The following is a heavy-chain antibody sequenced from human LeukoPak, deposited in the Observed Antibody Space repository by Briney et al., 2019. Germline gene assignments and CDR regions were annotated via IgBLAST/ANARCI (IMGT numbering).Heavy chain of an antibody. CDR1: GFTFSDYW. J-gene: IGHJ4*02. V-gene: IGHV3-74*01. D-gene: IGHD3-16*01. CDR2: INPDGTST. CDR3: ALILRISDFDY. Sequence: GGSLRLSCAASGFTFSDYWMHWVRQAPGKGLMWVSRINPDGTSTNYADSVKGRFTISRDNAKNKLFLQMDSLSAEDTAVYYCALILRISDFDYWGQGSLVTVSS.